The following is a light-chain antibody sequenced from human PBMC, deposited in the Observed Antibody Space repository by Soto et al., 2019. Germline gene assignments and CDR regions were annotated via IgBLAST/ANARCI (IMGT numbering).Light chain of an antibody. CDR2: AAS. CDR3: QRSFRTPLT. J-gene: IGKJ4*01. Sequence: DIQMTQSPSSLSASVGDRVTITCRASQSISSYLNGYQQKPGKDPKPLIYAASSLQSWVPSRFSGSGSGTDFTLTISSLKPEDFATYYCQRSFRTPLTFGGGTKVEIK. CDR1: QSISSY. V-gene: IGKV1-39*01.